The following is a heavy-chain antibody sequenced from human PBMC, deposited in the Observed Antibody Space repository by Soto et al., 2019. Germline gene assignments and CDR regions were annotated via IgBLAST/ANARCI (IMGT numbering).Heavy chain of an antibody. Sequence: LLESGGGLERPGGSLRLSCAASGDTFRLFGMAWVRQAPGKGLEWVSGISGGGSNTFYADYVKGRFTISRDNSKNTLLLQMNSLGAEDTAVYYCAKDSNKYSSSLRGRYFDSWGQGIGVTVSS. CDR2: ISGGGSNT. CDR1: GDTFRLFG. CDR3: AKDSNKYSSSLRGRYFDS. D-gene: IGHD4-4*01. J-gene: IGHJ4*02. V-gene: IGHV3-23*01.